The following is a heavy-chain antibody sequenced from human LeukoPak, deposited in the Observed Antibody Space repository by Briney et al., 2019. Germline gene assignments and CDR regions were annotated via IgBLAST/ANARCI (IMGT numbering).Heavy chain of an antibody. V-gene: IGHV5-10-1*01. CDR3: ARHAKAYGSSCDY. J-gene: IGHJ4*02. CDR2: IDPSDSYT. D-gene: IGHD6-13*01. Sequence: GQSLRISCKGSGYSFTTYWISWVRKMPGKGLECMGRIDPSDSYTNYSPSFQGHVTISADKSFSTAYLQWTSLKASDTAMYYCARHAKAYGSSCDYWGQGTLVTVSS. CDR1: GYSFTTYW.